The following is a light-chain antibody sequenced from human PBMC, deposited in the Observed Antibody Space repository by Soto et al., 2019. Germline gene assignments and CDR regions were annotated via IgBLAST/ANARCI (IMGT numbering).Light chain of an antibody. CDR1: SSDVGGYDY. Sequence: QSALTQPASVSGSPGQSITISCTGTSSDVGGYDYVSWFQQHPGQGPKLVIYDVNHRPSGVSIRFSGSKSGNTASLTISGLQAEDEADYYCNSYTSSSTHVFGTGTKVTVL. J-gene: IGLJ1*01. CDR3: NSYTSSSTHV. V-gene: IGLV2-14*03. CDR2: DVN.